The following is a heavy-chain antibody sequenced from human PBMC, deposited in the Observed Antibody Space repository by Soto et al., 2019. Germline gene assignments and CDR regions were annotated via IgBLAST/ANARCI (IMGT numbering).Heavy chain of an antibody. CDR2: INDDGSST. CDR3: AREVIAATGTIRWFDP. Sequence: GSLRLSCAASGFTFSRHWMHWVRQTPGKGPVWVSRINDDGSSTKYADSVKGRFTIARDNAKNTVFLQMSSLRAEDTAVYYCAREVIAATGTIRWFDPWGQGTLATVSS. J-gene: IGHJ5*02. V-gene: IGHV3-74*03. CDR1: GFTFSRHW. D-gene: IGHD6-25*01.